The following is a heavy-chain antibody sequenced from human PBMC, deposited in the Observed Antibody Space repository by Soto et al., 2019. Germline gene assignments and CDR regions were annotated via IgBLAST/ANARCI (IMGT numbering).Heavy chain of an antibody. CDR2: IKSKVDGGTT. Sequence: EVQLVESGGGLVKPGGSLRLGCEVSGFTVGSAWMNWVRQAPGKRLVWVGRIKSKVDGGTTDYAEPVKVRFTNSIDDSTNTLYRQMDSPKTEDTAVSYCTSAPQRALTEEMGLSRGPGTLVTGAS. CDR3: TSAPQRALTEEMGLS. V-gene: IGHV3-15*07. CDR1: GFTVGSAW. J-gene: IGHJ4*02. D-gene: IGHD2-21*02.